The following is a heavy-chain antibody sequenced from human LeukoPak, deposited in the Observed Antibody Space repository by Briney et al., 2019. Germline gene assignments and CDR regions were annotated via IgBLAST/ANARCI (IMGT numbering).Heavy chain of an antibody. J-gene: IGHJ6*02. CDR2: XXXEDGET. CDR3: AVYSSSWYGRYYYYGMDV. D-gene: IGHD6-13*01. CDR1: GYTLTELS. Sequence: ASVKVSCKVSGYTLTELSMHWVRQAPGKGLEXXXXXXXEDGETIYAQKFQGRVTMTEDTSTDTAYMELSSLRSEDTAVYYCAVYSSSWYGRYYYYGMDVWGQGTTVTVSS. V-gene: IGHV1-24*01.